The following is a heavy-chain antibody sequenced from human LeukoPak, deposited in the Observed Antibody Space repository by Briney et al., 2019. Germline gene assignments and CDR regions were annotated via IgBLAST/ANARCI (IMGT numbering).Heavy chain of an antibody. CDR3: ASRYNSDSQAFGI. CDR1: GDSVSYNVAA. Sequence: SQTLSLTCAISGDSVSYNVAAWNWIRQSPSRGLEWLGRTYYRSKWFNDYAVSVKSRIIINPDTSKNQFSLQLNSVTPEDTAVYYCASRYNSDSQAFGIWDQGTMVTVSS. V-gene: IGHV6-1*01. J-gene: IGHJ3*02. D-gene: IGHD6-19*01. CDR2: TYYRSKWFN.